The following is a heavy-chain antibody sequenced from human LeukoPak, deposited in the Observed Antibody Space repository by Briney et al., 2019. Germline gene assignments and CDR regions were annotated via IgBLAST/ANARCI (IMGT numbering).Heavy chain of an antibody. CDR2: INHSGST. J-gene: IGHJ4*02. CDR1: GGSFSGYY. Sequence: SETLSLTCAVYGGSFSGYYWSWIRQPPGKGLEWIGEINHSGSTNYNPSLKSRVTISVDTSKNQFSLKLSSVTAADTAVYYCAKDHGRDYYGSGRYDYWGQGTLVTVSS. V-gene: IGHV4-34*01. CDR3: AKDHGRDYYGSGRYDY. D-gene: IGHD3-10*01.